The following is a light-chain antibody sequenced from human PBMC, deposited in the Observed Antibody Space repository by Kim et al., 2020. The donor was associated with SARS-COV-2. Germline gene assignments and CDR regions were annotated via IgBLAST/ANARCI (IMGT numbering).Light chain of an antibody. Sequence: SYELTQPPSVSVAPGKTARITCGGNNIGSKSVHWYQQKPGQAPVLVIYYDSDRPSGIPERFSGSNSGNTATLTISRVEAGDEADYYCQVWDRSSDHYVF. CDR2: YDS. CDR1: NIGSKS. V-gene: IGLV3-21*04. CDR3: QVWDRSSDHYV. J-gene: IGLJ1*01.